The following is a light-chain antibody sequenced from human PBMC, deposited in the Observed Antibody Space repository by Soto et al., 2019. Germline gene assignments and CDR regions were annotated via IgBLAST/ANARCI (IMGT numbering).Light chain of an antibody. CDR2: GAS. J-gene: IGKJ1*01. CDR3: QQYGSSPRT. V-gene: IGKV3-20*01. Sequence: ETVLTQSPGTLSLSPGERATLSCRASQSVTSSYLAWYQQKPGQPPRLLIYGASNRATGIPDRFSGSGSGIDFILTISRLEPEDFAVYYCQQYGSSPRTFGQGTKVEIK. CDR1: QSVTSSY.